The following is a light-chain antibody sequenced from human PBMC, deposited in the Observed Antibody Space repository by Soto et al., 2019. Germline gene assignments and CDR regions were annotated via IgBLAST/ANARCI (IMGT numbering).Light chain of an antibody. V-gene: IGLV2-14*01. CDR3: SSYTNSTTLV. Sequence: QSALTQPASVSGSPGQSITISCTGTSSDVGGYNYVSWYQQHPGKAPKLIIYEVSNRPSGVSNRFSGSKSGNTASLTISGLQAEDEADYYCSSYTNSTTLVFGGGTKVTVL. J-gene: IGLJ2*01. CDR2: EVS. CDR1: SSDVGGYNY.